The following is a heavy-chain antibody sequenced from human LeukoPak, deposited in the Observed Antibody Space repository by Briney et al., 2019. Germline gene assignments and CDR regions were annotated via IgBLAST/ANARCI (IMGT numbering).Heavy chain of an antibody. CDR3: ARMYRSGGSCYSGTYYFDY. CDR1: GYTFTSYG. V-gene: IGHV1-18*01. Sequence: ASVKVSCKASGYTFTSYGISWVRQAPGQGLEWMGWISAYNGNTNYAQKLQGRVTMTTDTSTSTAYMELRSLRSDDTAVYYCARMYRSGGSCYSGTYYFDYWGQGTLVTVSS. CDR2: ISAYNGNT. D-gene: IGHD2-15*01. J-gene: IGHJ4*02.